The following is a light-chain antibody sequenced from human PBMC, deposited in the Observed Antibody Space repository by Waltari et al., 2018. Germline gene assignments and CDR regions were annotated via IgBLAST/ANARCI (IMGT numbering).Light chain of an antibody. CDR2: EVT. Sequence: QSALTQPASVSGSPGQSITISCTGASSDVGSYNLVSWYQQHPGKAPKLMIYEVTKRPSGVSNRFSVSKSGNTASLTISGLQAEDEADYYCCSYAGTSTFSVFGGGTKLTVL. V-gene: IGLV2-23*02. CDR3: CSYAGTSTFSV. CDR1: SSDVGSYNL. J-gene: IGLJ3*02.